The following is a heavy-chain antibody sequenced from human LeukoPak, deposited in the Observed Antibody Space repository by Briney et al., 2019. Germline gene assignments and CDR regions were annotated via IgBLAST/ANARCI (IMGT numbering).Heavy chain of an antibody. V-gene: IGHV3-21*01. CDR3: ARDPRGYSYGYGFDY. D-gene: IGHD5-18*01. CDR1: GFTFSSYS. CDR2: ISSSSSYI. J-gene: IGHJ4*02. Sequence: GTSLRLSCAASGFTFSSYSMNWVRQAPGKGLGWVSSISSSSSYIYYADSVKGRFTISRDNAKNSLYLQMNSLRAEDTAVYYCARDPRGYSYGYGFDYWGQGILVTVSS.